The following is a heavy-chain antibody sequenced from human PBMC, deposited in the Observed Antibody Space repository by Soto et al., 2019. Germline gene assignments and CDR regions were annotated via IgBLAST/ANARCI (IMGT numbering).Heavy chain of an antibody. CDR3: ARRAETNGWNGFGADKYYFDF. CDR2: MNPNTGKS. Sequence: QVQLVQSGAEVRKPGASVKVSCEASGYTFTSYDIYWVRQATGQGLEWMGWMNPNTGKSGYAQKCQCKVTMTSDTSISTAHMELSSLRSEDTAVYYCARRAETNGWNGFGADKYYFDFWGQGTLVTVSS. CDR1: GYTFTSYD. J-gene: IGHJ4*02. V-gene: IGHV1-8*01. D-gene: IGHD1-1*01.